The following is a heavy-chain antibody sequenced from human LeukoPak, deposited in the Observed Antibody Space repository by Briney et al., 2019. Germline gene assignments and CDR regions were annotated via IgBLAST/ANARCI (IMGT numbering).Heavy chain of an antibody. D-gene: IGHD6-19*01. Sequence: ASVKVSCKASGYTFTDYYIHWVRQDPGQGLEWMGWINSNSGDTNYAQKFQGRVAMTRDTSITTAYMELNWLRSDDTAVYYCARGPRITMDGPSDYWGQGTLVTVSS. CDR2: INSNSGDT. J-gene: IGHJ4*02. V-gene: IGHV1-2*02. CDR1: GYTFTDYY. CDR3: ARGPRITMDGPSDY.